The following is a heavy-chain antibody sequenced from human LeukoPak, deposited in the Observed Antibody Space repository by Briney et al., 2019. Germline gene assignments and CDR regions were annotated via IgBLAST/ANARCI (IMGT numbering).Heavy chain of an antibody. D-gene: IGHD1-26*01. V-gene: IGHV4-39*01. CDR2: IYYSGST. Sequence: SETLSLTCTVSGGSISSSSYYWGWIRQPPGKGLEWIGSIYYSGSTYYNPSLKSRVTISVDTSKNQFSLKLSSETAADTAVYYCARLLRNSGSHFDYWGQGTLVTVSS. CDR1: GGSISSSSYY. J-gene: IGHJ4*02. CDR3: ARLLRNSGSHFDY.